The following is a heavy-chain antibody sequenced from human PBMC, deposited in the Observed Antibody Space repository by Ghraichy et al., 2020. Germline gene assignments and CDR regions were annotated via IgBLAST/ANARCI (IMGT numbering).Heavy chain of an antibody. V-gene: IGHV3-64D*06. D-gene: IGHD3-16*02. CDR3: VKEGRGYYDYIWGSYRSLYFDY. J-gene: IGHJ4*02. CDR1: GLTPPPPS. Sequence: GGSLRLSCSASGLTPPPPSLHWVCHAPGDGLAHVSALRSTGRRTYYDDSGKGRFTISRDNSKNTLYLQMSSLRAEDTAVYYCVKEGRGYYDYIWGSYRSLYFDYWGQGTLVTVSS. CDR2: LRSTGRRT.